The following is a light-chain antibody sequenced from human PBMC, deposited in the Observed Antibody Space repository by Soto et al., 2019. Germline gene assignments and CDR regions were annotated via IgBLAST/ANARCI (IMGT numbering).Light chain of an antibody. Sequence: SYELTQPPSVSVAPGKTARITCGGNNIGSKSVHWYQQKPGQAPVLVIYYDSDRPSGIPERFSGSNSGNTATLTISRVEAGDEADYYCQVWDSTFRDVVFGGGTKLTVL. J-gene: IGLJ2*01. CDR1: NIGSKS. V-gene: IGLV3-21*04. CDR2: YDS. CDR3: QVWDSTFRDVV.